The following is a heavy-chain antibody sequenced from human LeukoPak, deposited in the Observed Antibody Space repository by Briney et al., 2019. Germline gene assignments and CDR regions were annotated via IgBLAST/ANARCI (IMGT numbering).Heavy chain of an antibody. D-gene: IGHD3-22*01. CDR3: ARAAYSSGFYFFDS. CDR2: VYYSGST. Sequence: EPSETLSLTCTVSGCSITSYYWSWIRQPPGKGLESIGYVYYSGSTSYNPSLKSRVTISIDTSKNQFSLTLNSLTAADTAVYYCARAAYSSGFYFFDSWGQGTLVTVSS. V-gene: IGHV4-59*01. J-gene: IGHJ4*02. CDR1: GCSITSYY.